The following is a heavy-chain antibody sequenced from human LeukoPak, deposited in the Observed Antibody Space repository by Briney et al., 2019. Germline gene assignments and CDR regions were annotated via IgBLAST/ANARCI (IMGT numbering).Heavy chain of an antibody. CDR2: ISSSGSTI. Sequence: PGGSLRLSCAASGFTFSSYEMNWVRQAPGKGLEWVSYISSSGSTIYYADSVKGRFTISRDNSKNTLYLQMNSLRAEDTAVYYCAKRVGATTMEYYFDYWGQGTLVTVSS. V-gene: IGHV3-48*03. CDR3: AKRVGATTMEYYFDY. D-gene: IGHD1-26*01. J-gene: IGHJ4*02. CDR1: GFTFSSYE.